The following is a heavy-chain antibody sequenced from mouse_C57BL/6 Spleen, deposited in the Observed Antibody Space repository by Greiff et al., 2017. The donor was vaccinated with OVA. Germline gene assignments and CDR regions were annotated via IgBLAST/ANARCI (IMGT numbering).Heavy chain of an antibody. V-gene: IGHV1-9*01. J-gene: IGHJ4*01. Sequence: QVQLQQSGADLMKPGASVKLSCTASGFTFTGYWIEWVNQSPGHGLEWIGEILPGSGSTNYTEQLKGKATFTADTYSNTAYMQLSSLTTEDSAIYYSEILLYYDDVTYAMGYWGQGTSVTVSS. CDR3: EILLYYDDVTYAMGY. CDR1: GFTFTGYW. D-gene: IGHD2-4*01. CDR2: ILPGSGST.